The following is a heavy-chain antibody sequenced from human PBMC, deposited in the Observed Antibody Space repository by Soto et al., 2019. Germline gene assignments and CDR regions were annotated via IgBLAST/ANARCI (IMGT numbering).Heavy chain of an antibody. Sequence: GASVKVSCKASGGTFSSYAISWVRQAPGQGLEWMGGIIPIFGTANYAQKFQGRVTITADESTSTAYMELSSLRSEDTAVYYCAHAYPPGSSSSDYHYGMDVWGQGTLVTVSS. CDR2: IIPIFGTA. CDR3: AHAYPPGSSSSDYHYGMDV. J-gene: IGHJ6*02. V-gene: IGHV1-69*13. CDR1: GGTFSSYA. D-gene: IGHD6-6*01.